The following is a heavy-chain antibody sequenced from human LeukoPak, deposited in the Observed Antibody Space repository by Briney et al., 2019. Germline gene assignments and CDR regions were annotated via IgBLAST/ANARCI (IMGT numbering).Heavy chain of an antibody. V-gene: IGHV4-39*07. D-gene: IGHD3-3*02. J-gene: IGHJ5*01. Sequence: SETLSLTCTVSGASISSDSNYWAWVRQPPGKGLRWIGSIYHTGSTFYNPSLMSRVSISIDSSKNQFSLKLSSVTVADTALYYCARDISISWFYSWGQGTLVSVSS. CDR1: GASISSDSNY. CDR3: ARDISISWFYS. CDR2: IYHTGST.